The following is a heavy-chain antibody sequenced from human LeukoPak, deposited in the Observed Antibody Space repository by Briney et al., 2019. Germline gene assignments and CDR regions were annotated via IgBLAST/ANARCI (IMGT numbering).Heavy chain of an antibody. Sequence: GSSVKVSCKASGGTFSSYAISWVRQAPGQGLEWMGGIIPIFGTANYAQKFQGRVTITTDESTSTAYMELSSLRSEDTAVYYCARKGRLETKGSGYLAGPRLFDYWGQGTLVTVSS. CDR1: GGTFSSYA. CDR2: IIPIFGTA. D-gene: IGHD3-22*01. CDR3: ARKGRLETKGSGYLAGPRLFDY. J-gene: IGHJ4*02. V-gene: IGHV1-69*05.